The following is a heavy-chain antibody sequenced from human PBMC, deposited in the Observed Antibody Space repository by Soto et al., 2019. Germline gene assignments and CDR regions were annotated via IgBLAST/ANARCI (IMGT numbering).Heavy chain of an antibody. CDR2: IIPMLGTP. V-gene: IGHV1-69*13. D-gene: IGHD3-10*01. CDR3: ARGPRTMARGKLDV. Sequence: SVKVSCKASGDTFSRYGISWVRQAPGQGLEWMGGIIPMLGTPNYTQKFRGRVTITADESTNTAYLELSSLRSDDTAVYYCARGPRTMARGKLDVWGQGTTVTVSS. CDR1: GDTFSRYG. J-gene: IGHJ6*02.